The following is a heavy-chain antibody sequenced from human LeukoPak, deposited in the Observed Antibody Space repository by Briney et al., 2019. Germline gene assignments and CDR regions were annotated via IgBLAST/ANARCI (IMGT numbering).Heavy chain of an antibody. V-gene: IGHV4-59*01. CDR3: ARGGYYGSGNDFRFDP. Sequence: SETLSLTCTVSGGSLSSYCWSWIRQPPRKGLGWVGYVYYSESSNYKPSPNSRGTISVDTSKNQFSLKLSSVTAADTAVYYCARGGYYGSGNDFRFDPWGQGTLVTVSS. CDR2: VYYSESS. D-gene: IGHD3-10*01. J-gene: IGHJ5*02. CDR1: GGSLSSYC.